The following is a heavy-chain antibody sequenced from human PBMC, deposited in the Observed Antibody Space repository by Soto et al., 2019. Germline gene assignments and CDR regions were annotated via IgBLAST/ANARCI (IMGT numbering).Heavy chain of an antibody. V-gene: IGHV3-23*01. D-gene: IGHD2-2*01. CDR2: ISGSGGST. CDR3: AKDDIVVVPLYYYYYGMDV. CDR1: GFTFSSYA. J-gene: IGHJ6*02. Sequence: GGSLRLSCAASGFTFSSYAMSWVRQAPGKGLEWVSAISGSGGSTYYADSVKGRFTISRDNSKNTLYLQMNSLRAEDTAVYYCAKDDIVVVPLYYYYYGMDVWGQGTTVTVSS.